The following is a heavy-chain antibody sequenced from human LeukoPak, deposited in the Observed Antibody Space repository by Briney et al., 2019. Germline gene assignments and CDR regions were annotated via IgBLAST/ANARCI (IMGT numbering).Heavy chain of an antibody. CDR1: GFTFSSYL. CDR2: IKQDGSEK. CDR3: ARTPYSGYDLGNYYYYMDV. D-gene: IGHD5-12*01. Sequence: PGGSLRLSCAASGFTFSSYLMSWVRQAPGKGLEWVANIKQDGSEKYYVDSVKGRFTISRDNAKNSLYLQMNSLRAEDTAVYFCARTPYSGYDLGNYYYYMDVWGKGTTVTVSS. V-gene: IGHV3-7*01. J-gene: IGHJ6*03.